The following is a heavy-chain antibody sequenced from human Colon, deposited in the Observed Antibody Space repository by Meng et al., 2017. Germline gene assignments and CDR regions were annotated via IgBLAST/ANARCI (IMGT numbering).Heavy chain of an antibody. CDR3: ARNPVIPDARTFDF. CDR2: IHSSGNT. D-gene: IGHD2-2*01. J-gene: IGHJ4*02. CDR1: NGSINSADYY. Sequence: QVQLQESGPGLVKPSQTLALTCTISNGSINSADYYWNWIRQPPGKGPEWLGYIHSSGNTYYTPSLKSRLAMSLDPSKNQFSLRLTSVTAADTAVYYCARNPVIPDARTFDFWGQGALVTVSS. V-gene: IGHV4-30-4*01.